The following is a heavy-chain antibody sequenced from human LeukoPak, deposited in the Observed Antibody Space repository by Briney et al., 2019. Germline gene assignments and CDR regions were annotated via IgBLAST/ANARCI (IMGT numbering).Heavy chain of an antibody. CDR3: ASGEYGSGSYFYYYGMDV. Sequence: ASVKVSCKASGGTFSSYAISWVRQAPGQGLEWMGGIIPIFGTANYAQKFQGRVTITADESTSTAYMELSSLRSEDTAVYYCASGEYGSGSYFYYYGMDVWGQGTTVTASS. J-gene: IGHJ6*02. CDR2: IIPIFGTA. V-gene: IGHV1-69*13. D-gene: IGHD3-10*01. CDR1: GGTFSSYA.